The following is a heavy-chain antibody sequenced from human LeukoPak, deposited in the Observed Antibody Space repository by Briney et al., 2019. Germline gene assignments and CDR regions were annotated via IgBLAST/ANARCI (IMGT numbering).Heavy chain of an antibody. J-gene: IGHJ6*03. CDR2: INPSGGST. D-gene: IGHD3-3*01. CDR1: GYTFTSYY. CDR3: ARARYYDFWSGYYYYYYYMDV. Sequence: GASVKVSCKASGYTFTSYYMHWVRQAPGQGLEWMGIINPSGGSTSYAQKFQGRVTMTRDTSTSTVYMELSSLRSEDTAVYYCARARYYDFWSGYYYYYYYMDVWGKGTTVTVSS. V-gene: IGHV1-46*01.